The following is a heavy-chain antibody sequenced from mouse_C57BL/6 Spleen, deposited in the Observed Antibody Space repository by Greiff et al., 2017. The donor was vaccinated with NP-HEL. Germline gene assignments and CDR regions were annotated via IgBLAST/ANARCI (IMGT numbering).Heavy chain of an antibody. Sequence: VKLQESGAELVKPGASVKISCKASGYAFSSYWMNWVKQRPGKGLEWIGQIYPGDGDTNYNGKFKGKATLTADKSSSTAYMQLSSLTSEDSAVYFCARGSSLWYFDVWGTGTTVTVSS. J-gene: IGHJ1*03. CDR1: GYAFSSYW. CDR2: IYPGDGDT. CDR3: ARGSSLWYFDV. D-gene: IGHD1-1*01. V-gene: IGHV1-80*01.